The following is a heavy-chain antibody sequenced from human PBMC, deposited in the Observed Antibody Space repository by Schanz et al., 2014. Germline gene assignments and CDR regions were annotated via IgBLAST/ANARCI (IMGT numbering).Heavy chain of an antibody. J-gene: IGHJ4*02. CDR2: IKQDGSEK. D-gene: IGHD4-17*01. CDR1: GFSFSNYW. CDR3: ARDAVTSVLTPGFYY. V-gene: IGHV3-7*04. Sequence: EVQLVESGGGLVQPGESLRLSCAASGFSFSNYWMSWVRQAPGKGLEWVANIKQDGSEKYNVDAVKGRFTISRDNAKKSLYLRMNSLRAEDTAVYFCARDAVTSVLTPGFYYWGQGTLVTVSS.